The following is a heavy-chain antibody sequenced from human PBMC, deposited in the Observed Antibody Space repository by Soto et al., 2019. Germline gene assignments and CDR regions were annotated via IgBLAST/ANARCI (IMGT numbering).Heavy chain of an antibody. CDR3: ARAHDYDFWSGFLFYGMDV. CDR2: ISSTGGRT. Sequence: EVQLLESGGGLVQPGGSLRLSCAASRFTFSNYAMSWVRQAPGKGLEWVSGISSTGGRTYYADSVKGRFTISRDNSKNTLDLQRSSLRAEDTALYYWARAHDYDFWSGFLFYGMDVWGQGTTVTVSS. D-gene: IGHD3-3*01. J-gene: IGHJ6*02. V-gene: IGHV3-23*01. CDR1: RFTFSNYA.